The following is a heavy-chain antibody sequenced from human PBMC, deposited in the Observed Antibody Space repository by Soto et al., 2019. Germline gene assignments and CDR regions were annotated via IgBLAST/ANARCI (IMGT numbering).Heavy chain of an antibody. CDR3: TRGPATIVVVVAATKECLWLGP. Sequence: SLRLSCTASGFTFGDYAMSWFRQAPGKGLEGVGFIRSKAYGGTTEYAASVKGRFTISRDDSKSIAYLQMNSLKTEDTAVYYCTRGPATIVVVVAATKECLWLGPWGQGPLVTAS. J-gene: IGHJ5*02. CDR2: IRSKAYGGTT. V-gene: IGHV3-49*03. D-gene: IGHD2-15*01. CDR1: GFTFGDYA.